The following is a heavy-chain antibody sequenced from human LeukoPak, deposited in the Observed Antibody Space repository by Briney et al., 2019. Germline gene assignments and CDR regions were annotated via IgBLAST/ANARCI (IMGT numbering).Heavy chain of an antibody. Sequence: PGGSLRLSCAASGFTFSIYNMNWVRQAPGKGLEWVSSISSSSSYIYYADSVKGRFTISRDNAKNSQYLQMNSLRAEDTAVYYCARLTTTVTTPFDYWGQGTLVTVSS. CDR2: ISSSSSYI. V-gene: IGHV3-21*01. CDR1: GFTFSIYN. D-gene: IGHD4-17*01. J-gene: IGHJ4*02. CDR3: ARLTTTVTTPFDY.